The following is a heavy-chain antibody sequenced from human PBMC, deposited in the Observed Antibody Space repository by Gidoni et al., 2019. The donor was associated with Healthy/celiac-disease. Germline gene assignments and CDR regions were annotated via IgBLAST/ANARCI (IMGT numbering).Heavy chain of an antibody. CDR1: GCSLSSYY. Sequence: QVPLQESGPVLVKPSATLSLPCSVSGCSLSSYYWSWIRQPPGRGLEWIGYIYYSGNTNYNPSLKSRVTISVDTSKNQFSLKLSSVTAADTAVYYCARVSPKGDSSGHLDYWGQGTLVTVSS. V-gene: IGHV4-59*01. J-gene: IGHJ4*02. D-gene: IGHD3-22*01. CDR3: ARVSPKGDSSGHLDY. CDR2: IYYSGNT.